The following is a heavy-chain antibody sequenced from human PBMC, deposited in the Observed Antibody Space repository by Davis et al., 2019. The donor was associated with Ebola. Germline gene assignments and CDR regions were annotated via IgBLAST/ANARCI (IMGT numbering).Heavy chain of an antibody. Sequence: SETLSLTCNVSGGSINNYYWSWIRQTPGKGLEFIGYIFYTGSTYYNPSVESRLTISMDTSKNQVFLKLSSVSAADTAVYYCARVGVVPADVFRDAFDIWGQGTMVTVSS. V-gene: IGHV4-59*12. CDR1: GGSINNYY. CDR3: ARVGVVPADVFRDAFDI. CDR2: IFYTGST. J-gene: IGHJ3*02. D-gene: IGHD2-2*01.